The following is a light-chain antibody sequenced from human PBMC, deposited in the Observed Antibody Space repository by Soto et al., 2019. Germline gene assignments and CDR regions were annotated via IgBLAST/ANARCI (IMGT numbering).Light chain of an antibody. CDR3: QQSRDWPLP. CDR1: QSVSNY. J-gene: IGKJ4*01. CDR2: DAS. V-gene: IGKV3-11*01. Sequence: EIVLTQSPATLSLSPGERATVSCRASQSVSNYLAWYQQKPGQAPRLLMYDASNRATGIPARFSGSGSGTDFTLTITSLEPEDFAVYYCQQSRDWPLPFGGGTKVESK.